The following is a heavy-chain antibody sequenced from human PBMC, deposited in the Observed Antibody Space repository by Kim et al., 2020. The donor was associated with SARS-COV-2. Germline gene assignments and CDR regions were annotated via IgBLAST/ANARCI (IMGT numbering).Heavy chain of an antibody. CDR2: INAGNGNT. D-gene: IGHD6-6*01. CDR3: ARDIAARRVDI. Sequence: ASVKVSCKASGYTFTSYAMHWVRQAPGQRLEWMEWINAGNGNTKYSQKFQGRVTITRDTSASTAYMELSSLRSEDTAVYYCARDIAARRVDIWGQGTMVTVSS. J-gene: IGHJ3*02. CDR1: GYTFTSYA. V-gene: IGHV1-3*01.